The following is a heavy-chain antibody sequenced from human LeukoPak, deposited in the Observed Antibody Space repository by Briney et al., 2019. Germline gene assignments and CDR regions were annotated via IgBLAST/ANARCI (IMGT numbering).Heavy chain of an antibody. CDR2: INHSGST. V-gene: IGHV4-34*01. CDR3: ARGRYNWNHGGFDY. J-gene: IGHJ4*02. CDR1: GGSFSGYY. D-gene: IGHD1-14*01. Sequence: SETLSLTCAVYGGSFSGYYWSWTRQPPGKGLEWIGAINHSGSTNYNPSLKSRVTISVDTSKNQFSLKLSSVTAADTAVYYCARGRYNWNHGGFDYWGQGTLVTVSS.